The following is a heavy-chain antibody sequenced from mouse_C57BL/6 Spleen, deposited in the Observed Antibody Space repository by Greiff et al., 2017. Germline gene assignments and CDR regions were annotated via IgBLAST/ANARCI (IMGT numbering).Heavy chain of an antibody. Sequence: VQLKQSGPELVKPGASVKISCKASGYSFTDYNMNWVKQSNGKRLEWIGVINPNYGTTSYNQKFKGKATLPVDQSSSTAYMQLNSLTSEDSAVYYCASSSYYSNYEGFAYWGQGTLVTVSA. V-gene: IGHV1-39*01. J-gene: IGHJ3*01. CDR2: INPNYGTT. CDR3: ASSSYYSNYEGFAY. CDR1: GYSFTDYN. D-gene: IGHD2-5*01.